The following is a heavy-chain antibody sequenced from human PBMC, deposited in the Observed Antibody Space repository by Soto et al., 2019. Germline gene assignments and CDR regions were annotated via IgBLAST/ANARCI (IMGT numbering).Heavy chain of an antibody. CDR2: IYYSGST. V-gene: IGHV4-39*01. CDR1: GGSISSSSYY. J-gene: IGHJ6*02. Sequence: QLQLQESGPGLVKPSETLSLTCTVSGGSISSSSYYWGWIRQPPGKGLEWIGSIYYSGSTYYNPSLKRRVTISVDTSKNQFSLKLSSVTAADTAVYYCARGYLIAARLGNYGMDVWGQGTTVTVSS. CDR3: ARGYLIAARLGNYGMDV. D-gene: IGHD6-6*01.